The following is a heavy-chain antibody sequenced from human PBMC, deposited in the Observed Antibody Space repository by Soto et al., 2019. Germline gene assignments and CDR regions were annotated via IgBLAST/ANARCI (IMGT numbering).Heavy chain of an antibody. CDR3: ARGGWYYYDSSAYYLFDY. D-gene: IGHD3-22*01. Sequence: PGGSLRLSCAASGFTFSSYWMHWVRQAPGKGLVWVSRINSDGSSTSYADSVQGRFTISRDNAKNTLYLQVNSLRAEDTAVYYCARGGWYYYDSSAYYLFDYWGQGTLVTVSS. J-gene: IGHJ4*02. CDR2: INSDGSST. V-gene: IGHV3-74*01. CDR1: GFTFSSYW.